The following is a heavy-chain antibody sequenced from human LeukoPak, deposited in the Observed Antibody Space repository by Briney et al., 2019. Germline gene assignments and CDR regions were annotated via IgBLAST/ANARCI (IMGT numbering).Heavy chain of an antibody. CDR1: GYTFTSYG. CDR3: ARERPRSAVDY. CDR2: ISAYNGNT. Sequence: ASVKVSCKASGYTFTSYGISWVRQAPGQGLEWMGWISAYNGNTNYAQKLQGRVTMTTDTSTSTACMELRSLRSDDTAVYYCARERPRSAVDYWGQGTLVTVSS. J-gene: IGHJ4*02. V-gene: IGHV1-18*01. D-gene: IGHD1-1*01.